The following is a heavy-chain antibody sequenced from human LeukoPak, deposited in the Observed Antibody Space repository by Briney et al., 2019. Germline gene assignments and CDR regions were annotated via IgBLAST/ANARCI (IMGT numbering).Heavy chain of an antibody. V-gene: IGHV6-1*01. CDR2: TYYRSKWYN. D-gene: IGHD7-27*01. CDR3: ASDSGNWGAYYYFYGMGV. J-gene: IGHJ6*02. CDR1: GDSVSSNSAG. Sequence: SQTLTPTCTISGDSVSSNSAGWNWIRQAPSRGLEWLGMTYYRSKWYNDYAVSVKSRITINPDTSKNQYSLQLNSVTPEDTAVYYCASDSGNWGAYYYFYGMGVWAKGPRSPSP.